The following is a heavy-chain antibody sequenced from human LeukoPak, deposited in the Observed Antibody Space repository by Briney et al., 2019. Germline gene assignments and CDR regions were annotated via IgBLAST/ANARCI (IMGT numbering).Heavy chain of an antibody. CDR1: GGTFSSYA. CDR3: ARTLNYYDSSGWDY. Sequence: ASVKVSCKASGGTFSSYAISWVRRAPGQGLEWMGWISAYNGNTNYAQKLQGRVTMTTDTSTSTAYMELRSLRSDDTAVYYCARTLNYYDSSGWDYWGQGTLVTVSS. V-gene: IGHV1-18*01. D-gene: IGHD3-22*01. J-gene: IGHJ4*02. CDR2: ISAYNGNT.